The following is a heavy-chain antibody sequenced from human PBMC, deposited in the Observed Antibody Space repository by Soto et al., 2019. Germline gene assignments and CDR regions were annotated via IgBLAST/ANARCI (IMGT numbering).Heavy chain of an antibody. CDR1: GGSISSYY. J-gene: IGHJ4*02. V-gene: IGHV4-59*01. CDR2: IYYSGST. D-gene: IGHD4-17*01. CDR3: ARAYCDYTYYVDY. Sequence: SETLSLTCTVSGGSISSYYWSWIRQPPGKGLEWIGYIYYSGSTNYNPSLKSRVTISVDTSKNQFSLKLSSVTAADTAVYYCARAYCDYTYYVDYWGQGPLVTVSS.